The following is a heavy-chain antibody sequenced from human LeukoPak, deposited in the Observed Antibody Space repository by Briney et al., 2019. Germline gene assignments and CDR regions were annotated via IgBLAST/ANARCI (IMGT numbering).Heavy chain of an antibody. J-gene: IGHJ3*02. D-gene: IGHD2-2*01. CDR1: GFTFSSYG. Sequence: PGGSLRLSCAASGFTFSSYGMHWVRQAPGKGLEWVAVISYDGSNKHYADSVKGRFTISRDNSKNTLYLRMNSLRAEDTAVYYCAKLPSGTDAFDIWGQGTMVTVSS. V-gene: IGHV3-30*18. CDR2: ISYDGSNK. CDR3: AKLPSGTDAFDI.